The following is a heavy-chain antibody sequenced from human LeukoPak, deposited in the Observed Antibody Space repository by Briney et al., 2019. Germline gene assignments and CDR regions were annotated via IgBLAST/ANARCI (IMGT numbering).Heavy chain of an antibody. J-gene: IGHJ4*02. Sequence: ASVKVSCKASGYTSTSYGISWMRQAPGQGLEWMGWISAYNGDTNYAQKFQGRVTMTTDTSTTTAYMELRSLRSDDTALYYCARASQRLGDSDYWGQGTLVTVSS. CDR2: ISAYNGDT. V-gene: IGHV1-18*01. D-gene: IGHD6-25*01. CDR1: GYTSTSYG. CDR3: ARASQRLGDSDY.